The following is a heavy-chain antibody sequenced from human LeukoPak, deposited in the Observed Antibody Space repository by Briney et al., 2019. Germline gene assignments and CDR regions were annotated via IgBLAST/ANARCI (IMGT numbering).Heavy chain of an antibody. D-gene: IGHD5-18*01. CDR2: IIPIFGTA. CDR3: ASPEIGRTAMVAYDY. J-gene: IGHJ4*02. V-gene: IGHV1-69*13. CDR1: GGTFSSYA. Sequence: ASVEVSCKASGGTFSSYAISWVRQAPGQGLEWMGGIIPIFGTANYAQKFQGRVTITADESTSTAYMELSSLRSEDTAVYYCASPEIGRTAMVAYDYWGQGTLVTVSS.